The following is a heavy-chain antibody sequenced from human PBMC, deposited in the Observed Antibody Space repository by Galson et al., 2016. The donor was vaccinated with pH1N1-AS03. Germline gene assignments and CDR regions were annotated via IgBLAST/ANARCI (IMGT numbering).Heavy chain of an antibody. CDR1: GFSLSTSGMC. D-gene: IGHD4-17*01. Sequence: PALVTPTQTLTLTCTFPGFSLSTSGMCVSWIRQPPGKALEWVAPIDWDDEKYYRTSLKTRLHISTDPSQKQEALTMTNTDPLDTAMNYCVRYFYGDYSNWFYPGGQGSL. V-gene: IGHV2-70*01. CDR3: VRYFYGDYSNWFYP. J-gene: IGHJ5*02. CDR2: IDWDDEK.